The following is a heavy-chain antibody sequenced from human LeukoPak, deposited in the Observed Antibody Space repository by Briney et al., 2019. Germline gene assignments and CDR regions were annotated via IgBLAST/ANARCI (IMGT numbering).Heavy chain of an antibody. CDR1: RFSFSSYW. CDR3: GRAGFMDV. CDR2: IKEDGSEK. V-gene: IGHV3-7*01. Sequence: GGSLRLSCVASRFSFSSYWMNWVRQAPGKGLEWVAHIKEDGSEKNYVDSVKGRFTISRDNTKNSLFLQMNSLRAEDTAVYYCGRAGFMDVWGKGTTVTVSS. J-gene: IGHJ6*03.